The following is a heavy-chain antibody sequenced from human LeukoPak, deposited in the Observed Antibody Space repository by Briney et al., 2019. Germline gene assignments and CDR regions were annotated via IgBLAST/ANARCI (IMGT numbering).Heavy chain of an antibody. D-gene: IGHD7-27*01. J-gene: IGHJ4*02. V-gene: IGHV3-7*01. CDR2: ISQDGSET. Sequence: GGSLRLSCAASGFTFNSFLLNWVRLTPGRELEWVACISQDGSETFYMDSVRGRFTISRDNTKNSLYLQMDSLRAEDTAVYFCVRDLGHSRHYFEYWGQGALVTVSS. CDR3: VRDLGHSRHYFEY. CDR1: GFTFNSFL.